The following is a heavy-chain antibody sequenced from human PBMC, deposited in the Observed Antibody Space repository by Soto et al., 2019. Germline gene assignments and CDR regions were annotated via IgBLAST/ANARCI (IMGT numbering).Heavy chain of an antibody. CDR2: ISAYNGNT. Sequence: ASVKVSCKSSGYTFAYYGIGWVRQAPGQGLEWLGWISAYNGNTHHAQNLQGRVTMTTGTSTSTAYMELRSLRSDDTAVYYCARGGQECSSTGCSYNYDGMDVWGQGTTVNV. CDR1: GYTFAYYG. D-gene: IGHD2-2*01. V-gene: IGHV1-18*01. J-gene: IGHJ6*02. CDR3: ARGGQECSSTGCSYNYDGMDV.